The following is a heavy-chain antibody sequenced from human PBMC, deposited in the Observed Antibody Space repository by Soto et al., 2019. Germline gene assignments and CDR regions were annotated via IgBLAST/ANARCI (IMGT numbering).Heavy chain of an antibody. V-gene: IGHV4-31*03. J-gene: IGHJ4*02. CDR3: ARKSPSGTVY. CDR2: IHNSERT. CDR1: GGSINSGTYY. Sequence: QVQLQESGPGLVRPSQTLSLTCTVSGGSINSGTYYWGWIRQLPRKGLEWNGYIHNSERTYYNPSLKSRVNTSQDTTENQLSLKLSSVTAADTALYYCARKSPSGTVYWGQGTLVTVSP. D-gene: IGHD2-15*01.